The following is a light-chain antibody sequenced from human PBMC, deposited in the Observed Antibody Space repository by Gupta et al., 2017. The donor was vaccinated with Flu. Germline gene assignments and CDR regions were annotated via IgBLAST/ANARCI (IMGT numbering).Light chain of an antibody. CDR3: QQYYNAPPRVT. V-gene: IGKV4-1*01. CDR1: QSVLCSSNQKIK. Sequence: DTPTINRKSSQSVLCSSNQKIKLPLDQQQPGPPHTLLLFWSSTPDTAVPNRFSGSGSGTDIALTISSLQAQAVAVYYCQQYYNAPPRVTFGPGTKVEIK. J-gene: IGKJ3*01. CDR2: WSS.